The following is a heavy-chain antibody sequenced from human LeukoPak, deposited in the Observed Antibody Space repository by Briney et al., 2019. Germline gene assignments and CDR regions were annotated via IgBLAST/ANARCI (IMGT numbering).Heavy chain of an antibody. V-gene: IGHV3-48*01. CDR2: ISSSSSTI. D-gene: IGHD2-2*01. CDR3: ARDLDDCISTSCYGGAY. Sequence: GGSLRLSCAASGFTFSSYSMNWVRQAPGKGLEWVSYISSSSSTIYYADSVKGRFTISRDNAKNSLYLQMNSLRAEDTAVYYCARDLDDCISTSCYGGAYWGQGTLVTVSS. J-gene: IGHJ4*02. CDR1: GFTFSSYS.